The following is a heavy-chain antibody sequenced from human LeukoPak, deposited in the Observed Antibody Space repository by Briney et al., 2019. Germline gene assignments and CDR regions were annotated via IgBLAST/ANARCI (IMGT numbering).Heavy chain of an antibody. Sequence: ASVEVSCKASGYTFTSYAMNWVRQAPGQGLEWMGWINTNTGNPTYAQGFTGRFVFSLDTSVSTAYLQISSLKAEDTAVYYCARDPYGSGPGVFDYWGQGTLVTVSS. CDR1: GYTFTSYA. J-gene: IGHJ4*02. CDR2: INTNTGNP. CDR3: ARDPYGSGPGVFDY. D-gene: IGHD3-10*01. V-gene: IGHV7-4-1*02.